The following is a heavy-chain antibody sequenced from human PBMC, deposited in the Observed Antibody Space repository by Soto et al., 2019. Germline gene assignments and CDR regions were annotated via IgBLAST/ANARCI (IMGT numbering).Heavy chain of an antibody. Sequence: QVQVVQSGDEVKKPGASVKVSCKASGYTFTNYGFSWVRQAPGQGLEWMGWISGYNGNTKYAEKFKGRVTMTTDTSTSTAHMELRSLRSDDTAVYYCAREGQAPYYYYGMDVWGQGTAVTVSS. CDR1: GYTFTNYG. J-gene: IGHJ6*02. CDR2: ISGYNGNT. V-gene: IGHV1-18*01. CDR3: AREGQAPYYYYGMDV.